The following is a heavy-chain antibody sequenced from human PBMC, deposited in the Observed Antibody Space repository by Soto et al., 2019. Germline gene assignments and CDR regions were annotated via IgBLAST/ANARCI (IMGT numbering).Heavy chain of an antibody. V-gene: IGHV3-48*02. CDR2: ISTSGATR. Sequence: GGSLRDSCVASGFTFSTDSMNWVRHAPGKGLEWVAHISTSGATRYYADSVKGRFTISRDNAKTSLYLQMDSLRNEDTAVYYCARFFGSGFDYWGQGTLVTVSS. D-gene: IGHD6-19*01. J-gene: IGHJ4*02. CDR1: GFTFSTDS. CDR3: ARFFGSGFDY.